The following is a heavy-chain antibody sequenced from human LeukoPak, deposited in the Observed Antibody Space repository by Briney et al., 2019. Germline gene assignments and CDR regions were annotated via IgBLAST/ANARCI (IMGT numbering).Heavy chain of an antibody. CDR2: IYYSGST. J-gene: IGHJ4*02. D-gene: IGHD2-15*01. Sequence: SETLSLTCTVSGGSISSYYWSGIRQPPGKGLEWIGYIYYSGSTNYNPSLKSRVTISVDTSKNQFSLKLSSVTAADTAVYYCAGGGDCSGGSCPHDYWGQGTLVTVSS. V-gene: IGHV4-59*01. CDR1: GGSISSYY. CDR3: AGGGDCSGGSCPHDY.